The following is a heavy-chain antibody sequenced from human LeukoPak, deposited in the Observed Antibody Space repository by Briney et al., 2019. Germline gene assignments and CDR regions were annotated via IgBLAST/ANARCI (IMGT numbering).Heavy chain of an antibody. D-gene: IGHD2-15*01. CDR2: IIPILGIA. CDR1: GGTFSSYA. CDR3: ARSYCSGGSCTGYGMDV. Sequence: ASVKVSCKASGGTFSSYAISWVRQAPGQGLEWMGRIIPILGIANYARKFQGRVTITADKSTSTAYMELSSLRSEDTAVYYCARSYCSGGSCTGYGMDVWGQGTTVTVSS. V-gene: IGHV1-69*04. J-gene: IGHJ6*02.